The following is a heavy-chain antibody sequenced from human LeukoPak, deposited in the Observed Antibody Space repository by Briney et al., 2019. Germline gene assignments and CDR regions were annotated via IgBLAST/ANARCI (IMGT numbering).Heavy chain of an antibody. CDR1: GFTFSSYA. CDR2: ISYDGSNK. CDR3: ARDVRLQLVYYFDY. J-gene: IGHJ4*02. Sequence: GGSLRLSCAASGFTFSSYAMRWVRQAPGKGLEWVAVISYDGSNKYYADSVKGRFTISRDNSKNTLYLQMNSLRAEDTAVYYCARDVRLQLVYYFDYWGQGTLVTVSS. V-gene: IGHV3-30*04. D-gene: IGHD6-13*01.